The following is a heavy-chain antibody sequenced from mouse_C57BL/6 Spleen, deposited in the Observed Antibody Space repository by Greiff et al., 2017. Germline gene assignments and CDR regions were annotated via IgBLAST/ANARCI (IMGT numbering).Heavy chain of an antibody. J-gene: IGHJ1*03. Sequence: VKLQQSGAELARPGASVKLSCKASGYTFTSYGISWVKQRTGQGLEWIGEIYPRSGSTYYNEKFKGKATLTADKSSSTAYMELRSLTSEDSAVYCCAREEPDRNWYFDVWGTGTTVTVSS. V-gene: IGHV1-81*01. CDR3: AREEPDRNWYFDV. CDR1: GYTFTSYG. CDR2: IYPRSGST.